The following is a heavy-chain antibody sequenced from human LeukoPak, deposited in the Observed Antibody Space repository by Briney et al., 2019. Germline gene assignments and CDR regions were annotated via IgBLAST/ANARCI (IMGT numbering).Heavy chain of an antibody. Sequence: ASVNVSCKASGYTFTGYYMHWVRQAPGQGLEWIGWINPNSGGTNYAQKSQGRVTMTRATSISTAYMDLSRLRSDDTSVYYCARTGAAAGIVGPSDYWGQGTLVTVSS. V-gene: IGHV1-2*02. CDR3: ARTGAAAGIVGPSDY. CDR1: GYTFTGYY. J-gene: IGHJ4*02. D-gene: IGHD6-13*01. CDR2: INPNSGGT.